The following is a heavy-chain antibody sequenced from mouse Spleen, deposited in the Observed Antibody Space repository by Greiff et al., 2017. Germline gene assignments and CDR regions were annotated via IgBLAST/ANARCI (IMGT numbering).Heavy chain of an antibody. D-gene: IGHD2-4*01. CDR3: ARQNDYDWFAY. Sequence: EVKLVESGGGLVKPGGSLKLSCAASGFTFSSYGMSWVRQTPEKRLEWVATIRGGGSYTYYPDSVKGRFTISRDNAKNNLYLQMSSLKSEDTALYYCARQNDYDWFAYWGQGTLVTVSA. CDR1: GFTFSSYG. V-gene: IGHV5-9-2*01. CDR2: IRGGGSYT. J-gene: IGHJ3*01.